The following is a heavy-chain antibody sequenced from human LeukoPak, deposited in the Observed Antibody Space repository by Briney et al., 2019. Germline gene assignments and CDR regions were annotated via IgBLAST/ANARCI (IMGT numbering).Heavy chain of an antibody. V-gene: IGHV4-34*01. CDR1: GGSFSTYY. Sequence: SETLSLTCAVYGGSFSTYYWNWIRQPPGKGLEWIGEINHSGSTTYNPSLESRVTISIDTSKNQFSLKLSSVTAADTAVYYCAGYYYGTENYHNHPNFDYWGQGTLVTVSS. CDR3: AGYYYGTENYHNHPNFDY. CDR2: INHSGST. J-gene: IGHJ4*02. D-gene: IGHD3-10*01.